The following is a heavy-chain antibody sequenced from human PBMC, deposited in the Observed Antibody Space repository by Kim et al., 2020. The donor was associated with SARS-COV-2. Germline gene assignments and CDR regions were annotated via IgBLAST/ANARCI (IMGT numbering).Heavy chain of an antibody. D-gene: IGHD5-18*01. CDR2: ISYDGSNK. CDR1: GFTFSSYG. CDR3: AKTPPYSYGQGPFDY. Sequence: GGSLRLSCAASGFTFSSYGMHWVRQAPGKGLEWVAVISYDGSNKYYADSVKGRFTISRDNSKNTLYLQMNSLRAEDTAVYYCAKTPPYSYGQGPFDYWGQGTLVTVSS. V-gene: IGHV3-30*18. J-gene: IGHJ4*02.